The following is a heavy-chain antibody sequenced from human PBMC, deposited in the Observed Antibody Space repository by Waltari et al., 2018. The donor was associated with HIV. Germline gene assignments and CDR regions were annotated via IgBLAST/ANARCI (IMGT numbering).Heavy chain of an antibody. J-gene: IGHJ3*02. Sequence: EVQLLESGGGLVQPGGSLRLSCAASGCALSDYAIPWVRQAPGTGRASVSLIVTRAIYPSFAASLKGRFTMSTDNSRNTLFLRMNSMRADDTAVYYCAKVLRVGTLSDPFDIWGRGTVVTVSS. CDR2: IVTRAIYP. CDR3: AKVLRVGTLSDPFDI. V-gene: IGHV3-23*05. D-gene: IGHD2-21*02. CDR1: GCALSDYA.